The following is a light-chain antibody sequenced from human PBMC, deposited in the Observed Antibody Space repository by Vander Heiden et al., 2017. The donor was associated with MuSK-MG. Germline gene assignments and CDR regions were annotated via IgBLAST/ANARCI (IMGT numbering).Light chain of an antibody. CDR3: QQDYNNASYS. CDR1: QSVLHSSDNKNY. J-gene: IGKJ2*01. Sequence: DIVMTQSPDSLAVSLGERATINCKSSQSVLHSSDNKNYLAWYQQKPGQPPKLLIYWASTRESGVPDRFSGSGYGRDFTLTISSRQAEDVAVYYCQQDYNNASYSFGQGTKLEIK. V-gene: IGKV4-1*01. CDR2: WAS.